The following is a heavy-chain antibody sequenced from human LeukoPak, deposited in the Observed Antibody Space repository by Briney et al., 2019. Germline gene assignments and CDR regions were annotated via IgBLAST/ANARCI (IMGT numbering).Heavy chain of an antibody. D-gene: IGHD6-19*01. CDR2: IYTSGST. CDR3: ARDRALYSSGWYDY. CDR1: GGSISSYY. V-gene: IGHV4-4*07. Sequence: SETLSLTCTVSGGSISSYYWSWIRQPAGKGLEWIGRIYTSGSTNYNPSLKSRVTMSVDTSKNQFSLKLSSVTAADTAVYYCARDRALYSSGWYDYWGQGTLVTVSS. J-gene: IGHJ4*02.